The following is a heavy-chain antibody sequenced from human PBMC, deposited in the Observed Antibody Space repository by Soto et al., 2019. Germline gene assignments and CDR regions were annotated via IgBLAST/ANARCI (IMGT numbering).Heavy chain of an antibody. CDR1: GYTFTNYR. CDR3: ATSASGGWADFDY. V-gene: IGHV1-18*01. J-gene: IGHJ4*02. Sequence: QVQLVQSGAEMKKPGASVKVSCKASGYTFTNYRINWVRQAPGQGLEWMGWISAYNGNTKYAQKFQGRVTMTTDTSTTTAYMELRSLTSDDTAVYYCATSASGGWADFDYWGQGTLVTVSS. CDR2: ISAYNGNT. D-gene: IGHD6-19*01.